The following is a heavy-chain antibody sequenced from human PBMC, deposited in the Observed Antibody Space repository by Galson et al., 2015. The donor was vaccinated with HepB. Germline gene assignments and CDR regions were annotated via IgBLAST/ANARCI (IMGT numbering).Heavy chain of an antibody. CDR2: IKSKTDGGTT. V-gene: IGHV3-15*01. CDR3: FIVVASTPANDAFDI. CDR1: GFTLSNAR. J-gene: IGHJ3*02. D-gene: IGHD5-12*01. Sequence: SLRLSCAASGFTLSNARMSWVRQAPGKGLEWVGRIKSKTDGGTTDYAAPVKGRFTISRDDSKNTLYLQMNSLKTEDTAVYYCFIVVASTPANDAFDIWGQGTMVTVSS.